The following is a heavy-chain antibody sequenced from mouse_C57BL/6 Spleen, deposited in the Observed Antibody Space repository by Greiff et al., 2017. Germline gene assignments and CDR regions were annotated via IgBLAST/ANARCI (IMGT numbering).Heavy chain of an antibody. D-gene: IGHD1-1*01. CDR3: ARDDYGSSPWYFDV. CDR2: IDPSDSYT. CDR1: GYTFTSYW. Sequence: QVQLQQPGAELVMPGASVKLSCKASGYTFTSYWMHWVKQRPGQGLEWIGEIDPSDSYTNYNQKFKGKSTLTVDKSSSTAYMQLSSLTSEDSAVYYCARDDYGSSPWYFDVWGTGTTVTVSS. J-gene: IGHJ1*03. V-gene: IGHV1-69*01.